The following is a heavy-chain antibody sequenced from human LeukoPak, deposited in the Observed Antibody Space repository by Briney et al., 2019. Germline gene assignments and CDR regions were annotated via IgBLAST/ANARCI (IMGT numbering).Heavy chain of an antibody. V-gene: IGHV1-69*13. J-gene: IGHJ6*02. CDR3: ARDQRYSGSYYYYYGMDV. CDR2: ITPLFGVA. Sequence: GASVKVSCKASGGTFSSYDISWVRQASVQGLEWMGGITPLFGVANYAQKFQGRVTITADESTSTAYMELSSLRSEDTAVYYCARDQRYSGSYYYYYGMDVWGQGTTVTVSS. CDR1: GGTFSSYD. D-gene: IGHD1-26*01.